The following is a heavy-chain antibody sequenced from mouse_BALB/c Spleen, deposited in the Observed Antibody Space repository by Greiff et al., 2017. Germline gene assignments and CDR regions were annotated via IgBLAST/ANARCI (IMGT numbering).Heavy chain of an antibody. CDR1: GYTFTSYW. CDR3: KRGDTTVVDRAWFAY. Sequence: QVQLQQPGAELVRPGASVKLSCKASGYTFTSYWINWVKQRPGQGLEWIGNIYPSDSYTNYNQKFKDKATLTVDKSSSTAYMQLSSPTSEDSAVYYCKRGDTTVVDRAWFAYWGQGTLVTVSA. J-gene: IGHJ3*01. CDR2: IYPSDSYT. V-gene: IGHV1-69*02. D-gene: IGHD1-1*01.